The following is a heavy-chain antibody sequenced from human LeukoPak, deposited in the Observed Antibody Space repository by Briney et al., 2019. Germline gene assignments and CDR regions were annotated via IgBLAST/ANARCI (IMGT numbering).Heavy chain of an antibody. CDR1: GGSISSYY. D-gene: IGHD5-12*01. Sequence: SETLSLTCTVSGGSISSYYWSWIRQPPGKGLEWIGYIYYSGSTNYNPSLKSRVTISVDTSKNQFSLELSSVTAADTAVYYCAREDNSGWFDYWGQGTLVTVSS. V-gene: IGHV4-59*01. CDR3: AREDNSGWFDY. CDR2: IYYSGST. J-gene: IGHJ4*02.